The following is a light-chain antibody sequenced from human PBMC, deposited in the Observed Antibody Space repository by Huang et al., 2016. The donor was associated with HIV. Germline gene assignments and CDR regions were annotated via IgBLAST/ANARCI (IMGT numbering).Light chain of an antibody. CDR3: QQYNNSPS. V-gene: IGKV3-15*01. CDR1: QSVSSN. J-gene: IGKJ1*01. Sequence: EIVMTQSPATLSVSPGERATLSCRASQSVSSNLAWYQQKPGQAPRLLIYGASTRATGSPARFSGSGSGTEFTLTISSLQSEDFAVYYCQQYNNSPSFGQGTKVEIK. CDR2: GAS.